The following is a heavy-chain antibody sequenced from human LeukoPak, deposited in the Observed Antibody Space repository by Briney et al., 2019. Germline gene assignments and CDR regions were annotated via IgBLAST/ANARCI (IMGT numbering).Heavy chain of an antibody. V-gene: IGHV1-18*01. CDR1: GYTFTSYG. J-gene: IGHJ2*01. CDR2: ISAYNGNT. CDR3: ASHVNIKYLGYFDL. D-gene: IGHD2/OR15-2a*01. Sequence: ASVKVSCKASGYTFTSYGISWVRQAPGQGLEWMGWISAYNGNTNYAQKFQGRVTMTEDTSTDTAYMELSSLRSEDTAVYYCASHVNIKYLGYFDLWGRGTLVTVSS.